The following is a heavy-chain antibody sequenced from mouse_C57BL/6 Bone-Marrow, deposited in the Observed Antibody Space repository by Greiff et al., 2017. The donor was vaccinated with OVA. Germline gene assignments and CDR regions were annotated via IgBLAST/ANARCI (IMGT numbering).Heavy chain of an antibody. CDR2: INPSNGGT. J-gene: IGHJ3*01. V-gene: IGHV1-53*01. CDR3: ARRPYYGNYYGAWFAY. Sequence: QVQLQQPGTELVKPGASVKLSCKASGYTFTSYWMHWVKQRPGQGLEWIGNINPSNGGTNYNEKFKSKATLTVDKSSSTAYMQPSSLTSEDSAVYYCARRPYYGNYYGAWFAYWGQGTLVTVSA. D-gene: IGHD2-1*01. CDR1: GYTFTSYW.